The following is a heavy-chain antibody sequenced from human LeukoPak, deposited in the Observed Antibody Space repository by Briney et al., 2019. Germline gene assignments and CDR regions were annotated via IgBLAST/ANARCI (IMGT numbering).Heavy chain of an antibody. V-gene: IGHV3-23*01. D-gene: IGHD1-1*01. CDR1: GFTFSTYA. Sequence: PGGSLRLSCAASGFTFSTYAMSWVRQAPGKGLEWVSGLTGGGGGTSYADSVKGRFTISRDNAKNTLYLQMNSLRAEDTAVYYCARDFGGGPGDYWGQGTLVTVSS. CDR3: ARDFGGGPGDY. J-gene: IGHJ4*02. CDR2: LTGGGGGT.